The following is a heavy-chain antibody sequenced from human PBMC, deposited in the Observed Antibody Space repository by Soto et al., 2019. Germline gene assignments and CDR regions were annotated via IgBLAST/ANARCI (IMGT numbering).Heavy chain of an antibody. CDR1: GFTFSSYA. Sequence: EVQLLESGGGLVQPGGSLRLSCAASGFTFSSYAMRWVRQAPGKGLEWVSAISGSGGSTYYADSVKGRFTVSRDTSKNSLYLRMNGRRAEDTAVYYCARGGSGSDYDYWGQGSLVTVSS. D-gene: IGHD1-26*01. CDR2: ISGSGGST. V-gene: IGHV3-23*01. CDR3: ARGGSGSDYDY. J-gene: IGHJ4*02.